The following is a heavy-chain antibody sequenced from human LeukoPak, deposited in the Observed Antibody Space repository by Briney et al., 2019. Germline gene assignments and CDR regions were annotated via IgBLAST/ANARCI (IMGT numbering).Heavy chain of an antibody. CDR1: GGSFNGYY. Sequence: SETLSLTCAVYGGSFNGYYWSWIRQPPGKGLEWIGEINHSGSTNYNPSLKSRVTISVDTSKNQFSLKLSSVTAADTAVYYCARGRVTMVRGIDYWGQGTLVTVSS. V-gene: IGHV4-34*01. CDR3: ARGRVTMVRGIDY. J-gene: IGHJ4*02. D-gene: IGHD3-10*01. CDR2: INHSGST.